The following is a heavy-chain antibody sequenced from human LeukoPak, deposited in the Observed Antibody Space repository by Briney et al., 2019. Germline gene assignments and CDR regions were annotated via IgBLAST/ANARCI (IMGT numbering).Heavy chain of an antibody. Sequence: GGSLRLSCAASGFTFRSYIMNSVRQAPGKGLEWVSSISRSSSYIYYADSVKGRFTISRDNAKNSLYLQMNSLRADDTAVYYCARYLDYGGNFDNDYWGQGTLVTVSP. D-gene: IGHD4-23*01. CDR3: ARYLDYGGNFDNDY. CDR2: ISRSSSYI. CDR1: GFTFRSYI. J-gene: IGHJ4*02. V-gene: IGHV3-21*01.